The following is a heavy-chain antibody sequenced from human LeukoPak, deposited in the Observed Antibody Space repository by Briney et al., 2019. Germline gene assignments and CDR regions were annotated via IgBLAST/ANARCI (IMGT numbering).Heavy chain of an antibody. V-gene: IGHV1-46*01. CDR3: ARGRSSGYYYTLAY. CDR2: MNPSGGST. D-gene: IGHD3-22*01. Sequence: ASVKVSCRASGYTFTTYYMHWVRQAPGQGLEWMGIMNPSGGSTTYAQKFQGRVTMTSDTSTSTVYMEVSSLRSEDTAVYYCARGRSSGYYYTLAYWGQGTLVTVSS. J-gene: IGHJ4*02. CDR1: GYTFTTYY.